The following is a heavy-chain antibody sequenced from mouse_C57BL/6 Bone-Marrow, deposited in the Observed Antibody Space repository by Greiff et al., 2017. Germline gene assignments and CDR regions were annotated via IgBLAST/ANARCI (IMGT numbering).Heavy chain of an antibody. CDR1: GYTFTSYW. D-gene: IGHD3-2*02. Sequence: VQLQQPGAELVKPGASVKLSCKASGYTFTSYWMHWVKQRPGRGLEWIGRIDPNSGGTKYNEKFKSKATLTVDKPSSTAYMQLSSLPSEDSAVYYCARQLRLRGAPSGFAYWGQGTLVTVSA. CDR3: ARQLRLRGAPSGFAY. J-gene: IGHJ3*01. V-gene: IGHV1-72*01. CDR2: IDPNSGGT.